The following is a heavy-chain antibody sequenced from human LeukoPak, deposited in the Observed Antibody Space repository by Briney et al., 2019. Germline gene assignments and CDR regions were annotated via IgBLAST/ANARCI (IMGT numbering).Heavy chain of an antibody. Sequence: PSETLSLTCDVSGVSISNSQWWSWVRQPPGKGLEWIGEIFQSGRTNYSPSLRSRVTMSIDKARNQFSLSLTSVTAADTAVYYCTRLKVLDVTWWPADYWGPGTLVTVSS. D-gene: IGHD2-15*01. V-gene: IGHV4-4*02. J-gene: IGHJ4*02. CDR2: IFQSGRT. CDR1: GVSISNSQW. CDR3: TRLKVLDVTWWPADY.